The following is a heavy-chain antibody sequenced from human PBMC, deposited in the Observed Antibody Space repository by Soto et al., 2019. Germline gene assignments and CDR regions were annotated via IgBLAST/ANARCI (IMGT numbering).Heavy chain of an antibody. CDR2: ISSSSSTI. CDR1: GFTFSSYS. CDR3: TRDLNYGLFEY. V-gene: IGHV3-48*01. J-gene: IGHJ4*02. D-gene: IGHD4-17*01. Sequence: EVQLVESGGGLVQPGGSLRLSCAATGFTFSSYSMNWVRQAPGKGLEWVSYISSSSSTIYYTDSVKGRFTISRDNAKNSLYLQMNSLTAEATAMYYCTRDLNYGLFEYWGQGTLVTVPS.